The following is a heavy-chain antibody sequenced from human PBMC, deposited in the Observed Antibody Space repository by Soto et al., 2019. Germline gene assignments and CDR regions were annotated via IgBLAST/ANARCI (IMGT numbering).Heavy chain of an antibody. J-gene: IGHJ4*02. V-gene: IGHV1-69*13. CDR3: ASGAVEQLAPRYFDY. Sequence: SVKVSCKASGGTFSSYAISWVRQAPGQGLEWMGGIIPIFGTANYAQKFQGRVTITADESTSTAYMELSGLRSEDTAVYYCASGAVEQLAPRYFDYWGQGTLVTV. D-gene: IGHD6-6*01. CDR2: IIPIFGTA. CDR1: GGTFSSYA.